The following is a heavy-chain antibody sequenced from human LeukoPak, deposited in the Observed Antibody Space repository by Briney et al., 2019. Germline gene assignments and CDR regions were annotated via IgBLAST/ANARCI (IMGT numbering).Heavy chain of an antibody. J-gene: IGHJ4*02. CDR2: IIPIFGTA. D-gene: IGHD5-12*01. CDR1: GGTFSSYA. V-gene: IGHV1-69*05. Sequence: ASVKVSCKASGGTFSSYAISWVRQAPGQGLEWMGGIIPIFGTANYAQKFQGRVTITTDESTSTAYMELSSLRSEDTAAYYCARVMATIGSIFDYWGQGTLVTVSS. CDR3: ARVMATIGSIFDY.